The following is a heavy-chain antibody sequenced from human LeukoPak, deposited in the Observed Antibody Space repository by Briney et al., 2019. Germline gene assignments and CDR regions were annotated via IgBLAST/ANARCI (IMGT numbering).Heavy chain of an antibody. CDR2: IKQDGSEK. CDR1: GFTFSSYW. J-gene: IGHJ4*02. Sequence: PGGSLRLSCAASGFTFSSYWMSWVRQAPGKGLEWVANIKQDGSEKYFVDSVKGRFTISRDNAKNSLYLQMNSLRAEDTAAYYCARVPWVVALGRWYFDYWGQGTLVTVSS. D-gene: IGHD2-2*01. CDR3: ARVPWVVALGRWYFDY. V-gene: IGHV3-7*01.